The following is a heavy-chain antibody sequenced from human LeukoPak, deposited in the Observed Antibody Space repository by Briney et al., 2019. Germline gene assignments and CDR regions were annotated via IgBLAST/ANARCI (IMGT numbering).Heavy chain of an antibody. V-gene: IGHV3-30*04. J-gene: IGHJ4*02. D-gene: IGHD3-10*02. CDR2: ISNDGKNK. CDR3: ARGRYYGRGDYFDY. Sequence: GRSLRLSCAASGFAFSSYDMNWVRQAPGKGLEWVASISNDGKNKYYADSVKGRFTISRDNSKNTLYLQMNSLRAEDTAVYYCARGRYYGRGDYFDYSGQGSLVTVSS. CDR1: GFAFSSYD.